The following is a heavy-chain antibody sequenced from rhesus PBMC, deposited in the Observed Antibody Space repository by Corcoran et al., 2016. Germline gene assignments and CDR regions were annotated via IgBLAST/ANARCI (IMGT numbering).Heavy chain of an antibody. Sequence: VQLVQSGAEVKKPGTSVKLSCKASGYTFTSYYINWVKQAPGQVLEWMGWINPSNGNTSYAQKFQGRVTMTRDTSTSTAYMELNSLRAEDTAVYYCTTSSGWSGNYYGLDSGGQGVVVTVSS. D-gene: IGHD6S26*01. CDR2: INPSNGNT. J-gene: IGHJ6*01. CDR1: GYTFTSYY. CDR3: TTSSGWSGNYYGLDS. V-gene: IGHV1-200*01.